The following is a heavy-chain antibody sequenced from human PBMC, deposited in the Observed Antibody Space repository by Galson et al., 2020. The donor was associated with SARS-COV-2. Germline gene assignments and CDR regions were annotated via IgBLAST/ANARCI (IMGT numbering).Heavy chain of an antibody. V-gene: IGHV1-69*10. CDR2: IIPILGIA. J-gene: IGHJ6*03. Sequence: SVKVSCKASGGTFSSYAISWVRQAPGQGLEWMGGIIPILGIANYAQKFQGRVTITADKSTSTAYMELSSLRSEDTAVYYCAREGACKGAMVCGNYYYYMDVWGKGTTVTGSS. CDR1: GGTFSSYA. CDR3: AREGACKGAMVCGNYYYYMDV. D-gene: IGHD5-18*01.